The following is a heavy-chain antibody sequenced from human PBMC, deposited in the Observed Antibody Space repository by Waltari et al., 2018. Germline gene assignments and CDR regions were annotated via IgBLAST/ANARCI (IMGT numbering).Heavy chain of an antibody. D-gene: IGHD1-1*01. CDR2: IYSGGST. Sequence: EVQLLESGGGLVQPGGSLSLSCAASGFTFSSYAMSWVRQAPGKGLEWVSVIYSGGSTYYADSVKGRFTISRDNSKNTLYLQMNSLRAEDTAVYYCAKDLSTLYYFDYWGQGTLVTVSS. CDR3: AKDLSTLYYFDY. V-gene: IGHV3-23*03. CDR1: GFTFSSYA. J-gene: IGHJ4*02.